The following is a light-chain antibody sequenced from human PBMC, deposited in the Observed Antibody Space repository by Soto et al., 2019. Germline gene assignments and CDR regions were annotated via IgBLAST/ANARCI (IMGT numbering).Light chain of an antibody. CDR1: QSISSY. CDR2: AAS. V-gene: IGKV1-39*01. J-gene: IGKJ2*01. Sequence: DIQMTQSPSSLSASVGDRVTITCRASQSISSYLNWYQQKPGKAPKLLIYAASSLQSGVPSRFSGSGSGTDFTLNIRSLQPEDFETYYCQQSYSTSNTFGQGTKVDIK. CDR3: QQSYSTSNT.